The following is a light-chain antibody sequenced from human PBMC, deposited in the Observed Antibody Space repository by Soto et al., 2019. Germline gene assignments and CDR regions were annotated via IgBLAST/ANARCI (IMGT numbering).Light chain of an antibody. CDR2: DAS. CDR3: QQYDNLPYT. V-gene: IGKV1-33*01. CDR1: QDIRNY. Sequence: DIQMTQSPSSLSASLGDRVTITCQASQDIRNYLNWYQLKPGKAPKLLIYDASNLETGVPSRFSGSGSGTDFTFTISSLQPEDIATYYCQQYDNLPYTFGQGTKLEIK. J-gene: IGKJ2*01.